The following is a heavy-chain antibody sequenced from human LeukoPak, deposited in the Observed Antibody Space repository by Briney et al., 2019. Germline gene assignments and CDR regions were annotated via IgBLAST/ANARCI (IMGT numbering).Heavy chain of an antibody. CDR3: ARDPSYGGGPGAFDI. J-gene: IGHJ3*02. D-gene: IGHD4-23*01. Sequence: SETPSLTCTVSGGSISSYYWSWIRQPPGKGLEWIGYIYYSGSTNYNPSLKSRVTISVDTSKNQFSLKLSSVTAADTAVYYCARDPSYGGGPGAFDIWGQGTMVTVSS. CDR2: IYYSGST. CDR1: GGSISSYY. V-gene: IGHV4-59*01.